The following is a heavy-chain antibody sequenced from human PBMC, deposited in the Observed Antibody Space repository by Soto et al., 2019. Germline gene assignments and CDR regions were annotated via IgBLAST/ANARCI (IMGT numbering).Heavy chain of an antibody. CDR1: GFTFSDYY. CDR2: ISSSSSYT. D-gene: IGHD3-3*01. V-gene: IGHV3-11*06. Sequence: GGSLRLSCAASGFTFSDYYMSWIRQAPGKGLEWVSYISSSSSYTNYADSVKGRFTISRDNTKNSLYLQMNSLRVEDTAVYYCAREVRVRGFAFDIWGQGTMVTVSS. J-gene: IGHJ3*02. CDR3: AREVRVRGFAFDI.